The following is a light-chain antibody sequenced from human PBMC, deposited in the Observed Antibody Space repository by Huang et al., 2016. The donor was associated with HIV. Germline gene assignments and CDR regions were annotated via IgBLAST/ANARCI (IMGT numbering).Light chain of an antibody. Sequence: ILLTQSPDTLSLSPGERATLSCRASQSVNNNYLSWYQQQPGQAPMLLIYLASTRATGIPDRFSVSGSGTYFTLTISRLEPDDFAVYYCQQFGSSPPYSFGQGTKLEIK. V-gene: IGKV3-20*01. CDR3: QQFGSSPPYS. CDR1: QSVNNNY. J-gene: IGKJ2*03. CDR2: LAS.